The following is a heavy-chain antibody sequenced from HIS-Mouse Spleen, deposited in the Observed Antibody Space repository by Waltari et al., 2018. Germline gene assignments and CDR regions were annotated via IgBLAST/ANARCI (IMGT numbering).Heavy chain of an antibody. V-gene: IGHV4-39*07. D-gene: IGHD6-13*01. Sequence: QLQLQESGPGLVKPSETLSLTCTVSGGSISSSSYYWGWTRQPPGKGLEWIGSIYYSGSTYYNPSLKSRVTISVDTSKNQFSLKLSSVTAADTAVYYCARDGYSSSWYDYYYGMDVWGQGTTVTVSS. CDR3: ARDGYSSSWYDYYYGMDV. J-gene: IGHJ6*02. CDR1: GGSISSSSYY. CDR2: IYYSGST.